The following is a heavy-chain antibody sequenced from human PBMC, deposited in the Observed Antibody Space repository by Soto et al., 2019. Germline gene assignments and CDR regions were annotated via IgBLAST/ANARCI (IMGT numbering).Heavy chain of an antibody. CDR3: ARGRHWFGP. CDR2: ISDRGDI. Sequence: SETLSLTCTVSGISITSSYWNWFRQSPGKGLEWIGQISDRGDINYNPPLESRVAISTDTSKNQVSLTLTAVNAADTAVYFCARGRHWFGPWGQGTLVTVS. CDR1: GISITSSY. J-gene: IGHJ5*02. V-gene: IGHV4-59*08.